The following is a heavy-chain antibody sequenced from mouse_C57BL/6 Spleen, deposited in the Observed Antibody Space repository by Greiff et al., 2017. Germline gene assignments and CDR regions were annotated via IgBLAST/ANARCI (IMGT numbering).Heavy chain of an antibody. CDR2: ILPGSGST. D-gene: IGHD1-1*01. Sequence: VQLQQSGAELMKPGASVKLSCKATGYTFTGYWIEWVKQRPGHGLEWIGEILPGSGSTKYNEKFKGKPTFTVDKSSSTAYMQLSSLTSEDSAVYYCARRDYYGSSSDYWGQGTTLTVSS. J-gene: IGHJ2*01. CDR1: GYTFTGYW. CDR3: ARRDYYGSSSDY. V-gene: IGHV1-9*01.